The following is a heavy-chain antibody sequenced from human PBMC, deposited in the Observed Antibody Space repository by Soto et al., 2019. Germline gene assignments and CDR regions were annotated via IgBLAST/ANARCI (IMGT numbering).Heavy chain of an antibody. CDR1: GYIFTSYA. CDR2: INPGNGNT. Sequence: QVQHVQSGAEVKKVGASVKVSCKASGYIFTSYAMHWVRQAPGQRLEWMGWINPGNGNTKYAQKLQGRVTMTTDTSTSTAYMELRSLRSDDTAVYYCARDRDTVVVPGTISNYYYGMDVWGQGTTVTVSS. D-gene: IGHD2-2*02. J-gene: IGHJ6*02. CDR3: ARDRDTVVVPGTISNYYYGMDV. V-gene: IGHV1-3*01.